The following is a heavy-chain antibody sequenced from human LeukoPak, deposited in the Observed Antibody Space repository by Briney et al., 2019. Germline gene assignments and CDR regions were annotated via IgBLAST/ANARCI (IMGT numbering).Heavy chain of an antibody. Sequence: GGSLRLSCTASGFTFGDYAMSWVRQAPGKGLEWVGFIRSKAYGGTTEYAASVKGRFTISRDDSKSIAYLQMNSLKTEDTAVYYCSRAGYELDFDYWVQGTLVTVSS. V-gene: IGHV3-49*04. J-gene: IGHJ4*02. CDR1: GFTFGDYA. D-gene: IGHD5-12*01. CDR2: IRSKAYGGTT. CDR3: SRAGYELDFDY.